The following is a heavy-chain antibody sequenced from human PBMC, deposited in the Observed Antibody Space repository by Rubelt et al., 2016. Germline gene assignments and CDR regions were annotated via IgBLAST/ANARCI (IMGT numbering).Heavy chain of an antibody. Sequence: QLQLQESGPGLVKPSETLSLTCTVSGGSISSSSYYWGWIRQPPGKGLEWIGSIYRGGNTYYNLSLRSRVTISVDTSKNQFSLKVSSVTAADTAVYYCARVWASGRYCLDYWGQGTLVTVSS. CDR1: GGSISSSSYY. CDR3: ARVWASGRYCLDY. V-gene: IGHV4-39*07. D-gene: IGHD1-26*01. J-gene: IGHJ4*02. CDR2: IYRGGNT.